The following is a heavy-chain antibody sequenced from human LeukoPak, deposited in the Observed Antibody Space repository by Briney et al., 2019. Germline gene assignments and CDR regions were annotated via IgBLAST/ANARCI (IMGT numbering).Heavy chain of an antibody. Sequence: GGSLRLSCAASGFTFSDYYMSWIRQAPGKGLEWVSYISSSGSTIYYADSVKGRFTISRDNAKNSLYLQMNSLRAEDTAVYYCASFLLSQLVRDYWGQGTLVTVSS. J-gene: IGHJ4*02. CDR1: GFTFSDYY. D-gene: IGHD6-6*01. V-gene: IGHV3-11*01. CDR3: ASFLLSQLVRDY. CDR2: ISSSGSTI.